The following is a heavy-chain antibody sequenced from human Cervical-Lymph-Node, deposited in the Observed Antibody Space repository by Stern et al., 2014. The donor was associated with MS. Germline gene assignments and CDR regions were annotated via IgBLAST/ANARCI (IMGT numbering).Heavy chain of an antibody. D-gene: IGHD6-19*01. J-gene: IGHJ4*02. V-gene: IGHV4-39*01. CDR3: ARHKGSGLRNFDY. Sequence: QVQLQESGPGLVKPSETLSLTCTVSGGSISSSSYYWGWIRQPPGQGLEWIGSIYDSGSTYYYPSIKSRGTISVDTSKNQVSLKLSSVTAADTAVYYCARHKGSGLRNFDYWGQGTLVTVSS. CDR1: GGSISSSSYY. CDR2: IYDSGST.